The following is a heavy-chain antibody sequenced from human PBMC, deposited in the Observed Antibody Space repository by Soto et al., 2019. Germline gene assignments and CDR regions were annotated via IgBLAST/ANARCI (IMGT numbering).Heavy chain of an antibody. Sequence: QVQLQESGPGLVKPSQTLSLTCTVSGGSISSGDYYWSWIRQPPGKGLEWIGYIYYSGSTYYNPSLKSRVTISGDTSKIQFSLKLSSVTAADTAVYYCAREVEYSSSSLVRPAFDIWGQGTMVTVSS. D-gene: IGHD6-6*01. CDR1: GGSISSGDYY. V-gene: IGHV4-30-4*01. J-gene: IGHJ3*02. CDR2: IYYSGST. CDR3: AREVEYSSSSLVRPAFDI.